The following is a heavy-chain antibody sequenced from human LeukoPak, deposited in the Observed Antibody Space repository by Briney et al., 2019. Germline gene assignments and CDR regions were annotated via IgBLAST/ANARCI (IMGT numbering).Heavy chain of an antibody. CDR3: ARESTEVTPGY. D-gene: IGHD4-23*01. CDR1: GFTFSSYW. V-gene: IGHV3-74*01. J-gene: IGHJ4*02. Sequence: GGSLRLSCAASGFTFSSYWMHWVRQAPGKGLVWVSRINSDGSSTSYADSVKGRFTISGDNAKNTLYLQMNSLRAEDTAVYYCARESTEVTPGYWGQGTLVTVSS. CDR2: INSDGSST.